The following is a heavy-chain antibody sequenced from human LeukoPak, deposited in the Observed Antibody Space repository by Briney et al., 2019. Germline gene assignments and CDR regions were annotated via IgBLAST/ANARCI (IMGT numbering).Heavy chain of an antibody. CDR3: ARDTRAYNYGLDY. D-gene: IGHD5-18*01. V-gene: IGHV4-59*01. Sequence: SETLSLTCTVSGGSISSYYWGWIRQPPGKGLEWIGYIYYSGTTNYNPSLKSRVTISVDTSKNQISLKLNSVTAADTAVYYCARDTRAYNYGLDYWGQGILVTVSS. CDR2: IYYSGTT. CDR1: GGSISSYY. J-gene: IGHJ4*02.